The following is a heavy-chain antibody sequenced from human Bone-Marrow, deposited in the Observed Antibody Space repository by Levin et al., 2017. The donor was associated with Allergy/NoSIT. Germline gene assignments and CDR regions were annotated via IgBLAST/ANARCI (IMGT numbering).Heavy chain of an antibody. Sequence: GGSLRLSCAASGFTFSQYWMTWVRQAPGKRLEWVANIKYDGSEKYYVDSVNGRFTISRDNAKNSVYLQMVSLWVEDTAIFYCASSTVSYALDVWGQGTTVTVSS. CDR3: ASSTVSYALDV. J-gene: IGHJ6*02. V-gene: IGHV3-7*01. CDR1: GFTFSQYW. CDR2: IKYDGSEK. D-gene: IGHD3-16*01.